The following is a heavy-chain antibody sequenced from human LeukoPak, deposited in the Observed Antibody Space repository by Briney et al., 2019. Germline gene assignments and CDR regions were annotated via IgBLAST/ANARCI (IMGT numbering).Heavy chain of an antibody. Sequence: SETLSLTCTVSGGSIRSNSYYWGWIRQPPGKGLEWLGSIYYSGSTYYINPSLKSRVTISVDTSKNQISLKLSSVTAADTAVYYCARVGYGYYDYWGQGTLVTVSS. V-gene: IGHV4-39*07. J-gene: IGHJ4*02. CDR3: ARVGYGYYDY. CDR2: IYYSGST. CDR1: GGSIRSNSYY. D-gene: IGHD5-18*01.